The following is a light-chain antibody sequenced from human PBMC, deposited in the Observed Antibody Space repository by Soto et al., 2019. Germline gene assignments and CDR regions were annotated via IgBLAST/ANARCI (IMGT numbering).Light chain of an antibody. CDR1: SSDVGVYNY. Sequence: QSALTQPASVSGSPGQSITISCTGTSSDVGVYNYVSWYQQHPGKAPKLMIYEVSNRPSGVSHGFSGSKSGNTASLTIYGLQAEDEAHYYCCSYTSSSPYVFGTGTKLTDL. J-gene: IGLJ1*01. CDR2: EVS. CDR3: CSYTSSSPYV. V-gene: IGLV2-14*01.